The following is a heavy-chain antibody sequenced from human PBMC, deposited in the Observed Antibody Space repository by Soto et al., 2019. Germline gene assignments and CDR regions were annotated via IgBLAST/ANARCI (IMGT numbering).Heavy chain of an antibody. D-gene: IGHD3-22*01. V-gene: IGHV3-30-3*01. CDR1: GFTFSSYA. J-gene: IGHJ3*02. Sequence: QVQLVESGGGVVQPGRSLRLSCAASGFTFSSYAMHWVRQAPGKGLEWVAVISYDGSNKYYADSVKGRFTISRDNSKNTLYLQMNSLRAEDTAEYYCASAGYYDSSGYSQGAFDIWGQGTMVTVSS. CDR3: ASAGYYDSSGYSQGAFDI. CDR2: ISYDGSNK.